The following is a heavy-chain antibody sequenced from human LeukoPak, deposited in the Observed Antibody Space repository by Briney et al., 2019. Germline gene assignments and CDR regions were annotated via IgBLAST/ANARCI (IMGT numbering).Heavy chain of an antibody. D-gene: IGHD4-17*01. CDR2: IGSRGGTI. CDR1: GFSFSLYN. V-gene: IGHV3-48*01. Sequence: GGSLRLSCAASGFSFSLYNMNWVRQAPGKGLGWVSYIGSRGGTIYYADSVKGRFTVSRDNSKNTLYLQMNSLRAEDTAVYYCARDYLTVTYYYYGMDVWGQGTTVTVSS. CDR3: ARDYLTVTYYYYGMDV. J-gene: IGHJ6*02.